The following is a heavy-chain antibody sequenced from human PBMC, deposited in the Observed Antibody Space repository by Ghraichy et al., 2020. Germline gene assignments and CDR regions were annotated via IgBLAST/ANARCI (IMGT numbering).Heavy chain of an antibody. Sequence: SGPTLVKPTQTLTLTCTFSGFSLATSGVGLGWVRQPPGKALEWLAFIYWDDDKRYGPSLKSRLTIIKDTSNNQVVLTMTNMDPVDTGTYYCVNRHGDRGGGWSEGTFDIWGPGTMVTVSP. V-gene: IGHV2-5*05. D-gene: IGHD2-15*01. CDR3: VNRHGDRGGGWSEGTFDI. J-gene: IGHJ3*02. CDR2: IYWDDDK. CDR1: GFSLATSGVG.